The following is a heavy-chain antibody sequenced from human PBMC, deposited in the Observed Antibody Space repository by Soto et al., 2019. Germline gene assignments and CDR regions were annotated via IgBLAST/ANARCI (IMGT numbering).Heavy chain of an antibody. D-gene: IGHD2-15*01. CDR3: ASCSGGSCYFGMDV. J-gene: IGHJ6*02. V-gene: IGHV3-74*01. CDR1: GFTFSNYW. Sequence: EVQLVESGGGLVQPGGSLRLSCAASGFTFSNYWMHWVRQAPGKGLVWVSRINSDGSSTSYADSVKGRFTISRDNAKNTLYLQMNSLRAEDTAVYYCASCSGGSCYFGMDVWGQGTTVTVSS. CDR2: INSDGSST.